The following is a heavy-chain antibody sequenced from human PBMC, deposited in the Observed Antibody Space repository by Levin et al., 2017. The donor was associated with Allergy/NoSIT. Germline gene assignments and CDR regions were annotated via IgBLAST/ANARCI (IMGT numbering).Heavy chain of an antibody. CDR2: ISYNGST. CDR3: ARAPLGEFCYYGIDL. V-gene: IGHV4-59*01. CDR1: GDSISTYY. J-gene: IGHJ6*02. Sequence: SETLSLTCTVSGDSISTYYWSWIRQPPGKGLEWIGDISYNGSTNYNPSLKGRVTFSVDTSKDQFSLRLASVTAADTAVYYCARAPLGEFCYYGIDLWGQGTTVAVTS. D-gene: IGHD2-21*01.